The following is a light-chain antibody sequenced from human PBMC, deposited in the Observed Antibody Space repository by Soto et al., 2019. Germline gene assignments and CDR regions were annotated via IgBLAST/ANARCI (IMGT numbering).Light chain of an antibody. J-gene: IGLJ3*02. Sequence: QSVLTQPPSVSGAPGQRVTISCTGSSSNIGAGYDVHWYQQLPGTAPKLLIYGNSNRPSGVPDRFSGSKSGTSASLAITGLQEDDEADYYCQSYDSLISALFGGGTKVTVL. CDR1: SSNIGAGYD. CDR3: QSYDSLISAL. V-gene: IGLV1-40*01. CDR2: GNS.